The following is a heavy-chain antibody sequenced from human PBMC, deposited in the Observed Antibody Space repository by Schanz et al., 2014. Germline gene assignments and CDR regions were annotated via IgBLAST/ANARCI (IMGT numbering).Heavy chain of an antibody. J-gene: IGHJ3*02. D-gene: IGHD3-10*01. CDR3: AKGRFGELSAFDI. Sequence: VRLVESGGGVVQPGRSLRLSCAASGFTFSTSAMSWVRQVPGKGLEWVSAILGLASTTYYADSVKGRFTISRDNSKNTLYLQMNSLRAEDTAVYYCAKGRFGELSAFDIWGQGTMVTVSS. CDR1: GFTFSTSA. CDR2: ILGLASTT. V-gene: IGHV3-23*04.